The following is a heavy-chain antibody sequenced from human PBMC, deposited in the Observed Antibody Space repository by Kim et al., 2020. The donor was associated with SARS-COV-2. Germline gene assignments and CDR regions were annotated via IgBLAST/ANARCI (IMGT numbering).Heavy chain of an antibody. CDR2: INHSGST. J-gene: IGHJ6*02. V-gene: IGHV4-34*01. CDR1: GGSFSGYY. Sequence: SETLSLTCAVYGGSFSGYYWSWIRQPPGKGLEWIGEINHSGSTNYNPSLKSRVTISVDTSKNQFSLKLSSVTAADTAVYYCARGGGDYCSGGSCYSRFYYYYGMDVWGQGTTVTVSS. D-gene: IGHD2-15*01. CDR3: ARGGGDYCSGGSCYSRFYYYYGMDV.